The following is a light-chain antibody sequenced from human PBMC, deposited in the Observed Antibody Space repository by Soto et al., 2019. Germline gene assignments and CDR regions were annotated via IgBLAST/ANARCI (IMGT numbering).Light chain of an antibody. CDR2: NTS. CDR3: QHYGGSF. CDR1: KSINSKS. J-gene: IGKJ4*01. V-gene: IGKV3-20*01. Sequence: EIGLTQSPATLSLSPGEGTTVYCRVSKSINSKSLLWYQRKFVQAPRHLIYNTSNRATGLPDRFSGSGSGTDFTISISRLEPGHYAVYDGQHYGGSFIGG.